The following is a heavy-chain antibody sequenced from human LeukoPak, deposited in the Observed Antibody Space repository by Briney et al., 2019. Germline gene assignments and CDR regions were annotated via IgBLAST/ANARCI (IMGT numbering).Heavy chain of an antibody. CDR3: ARDLPLGLGTDY. J-gene: IGHJ4*02. V-gene: IGHV3-21*01. Sequence: GGSLRLSCAASGFTFSSYSMNWVRQAPGKGLEWVSSISSSSYIYYAESVKGRFTISRDNAKNSLYLQMNSLRAEDTAVYYCARDLPLGLGTDYWGQGTLVTVSS. CDR2: ISSSSYI. CDR1: GFTFSSYS. D-gene: IGHD6-13*01.